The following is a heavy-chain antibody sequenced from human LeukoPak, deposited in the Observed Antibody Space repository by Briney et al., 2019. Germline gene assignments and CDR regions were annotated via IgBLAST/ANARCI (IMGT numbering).Heavy chain of an antibody. CDR2: ISSSVSTI. CDR1: GFSFSNYY. D-gene: IGHD2-15*01. Sequence: GGSLRLSCAASGFSFSNYYMSWIRQAPGKWLEWVSYISSSVSTIYYADSVKGRFTISRDNAKNSLYPQMNSLRAEDTAVYYCARDDAGIVVVVAGGFDYWGQGTLVTVSS. CDR3: ARDDAGIVVVVAGGFDY. V-gene: IGHV3-11*01. J-gene: IGHJ4*02.